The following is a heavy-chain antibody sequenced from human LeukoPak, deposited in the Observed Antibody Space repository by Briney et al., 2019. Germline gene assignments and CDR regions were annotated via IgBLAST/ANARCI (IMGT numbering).Heavy chain of an antibody. CDR3: ARDQGSSWSIYYYYYYYMDV. CDR2: ISGSGGST. CDR1: GFTFSSYA. Sequence: GGSLRLSCAASGFTFSSYAMSWVRQAPGKGLEWVSGISGSGGSTHYADSVKGRFTISRDNSKNTLYLQMNSLRAEDTAVYYCARDQGSSWSIYYYYYYYMDVWGKGTTVTISS. D-gene: IGHD6-13*01. J-gene: IGHJ6*03. V-gene: IGHV3-23*01.